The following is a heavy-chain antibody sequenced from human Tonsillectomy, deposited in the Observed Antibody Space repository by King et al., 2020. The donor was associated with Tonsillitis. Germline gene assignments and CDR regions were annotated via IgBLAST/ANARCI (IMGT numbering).Heavy chain of an antibody. V-gene: IGHV3-30*18. J-gene: IGHJ1*01. D-gene: IGHD6-19*01. CDR1: GFTFSSYG. CDR3: AKEALAVVGTGDFQH. CDR2: ISYDGSNK. Sequence: VQLVESGGGVVQPGRSLRVSCAASGFTFSSYGMHWVRQAPGEGLEWVAVISYDGSNKYYAESVKGRFTISRDNSKNTLYLQMNSLRAEDTAVYYCAKEALAVVGTGDFQHWGQGTLVTVSS.